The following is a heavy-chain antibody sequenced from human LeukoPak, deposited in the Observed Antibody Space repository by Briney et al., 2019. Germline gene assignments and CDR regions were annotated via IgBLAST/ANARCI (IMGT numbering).Heavy chain of an antibody. CDR3: ATLGASGPVY. D-gene: IGHD2-8*02. CDR2: VFYTGYT. CDR1: VGSISSHY. J-gene: IGHJ4*02. Sequence: SETLSLTCTVSVGSISSHYWNWIRQPPGKGLEWIGYVFYTGYTNYNPSLKSRVTRSLDTSKNQFSLRLSSVTAADTAVYYCATLGASGPVYWGQGALVTVPS. V-gene: IGHV4-59*08.